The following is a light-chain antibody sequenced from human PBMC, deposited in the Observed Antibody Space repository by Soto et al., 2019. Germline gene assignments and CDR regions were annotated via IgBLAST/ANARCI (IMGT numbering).Light chain of an antibody. J-gene: IGKJ1*01. V-gene: IGKV3-15*01. CDR1: QSVSGN. CDR2: GAS. CDR3: QQYNNWPPT. Sequence: EIVMTQSPATLSVSPGERATLSCRASQSVSGNLAWYQQKPGQAPRLLIYGASTRATGIPARFSGSGSGTEFTLPISSLQYEDFAVYYCQQYNNWPPTFGQGTKVEIK.